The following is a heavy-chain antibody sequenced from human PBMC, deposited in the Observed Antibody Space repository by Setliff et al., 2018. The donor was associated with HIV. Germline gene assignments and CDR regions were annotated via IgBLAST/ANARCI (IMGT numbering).Heavy chain of an antibody. CDR1: GFTFSNYI. Sequence: QPGGSLRLSCAASGFTFSNYIMTWVRQAPGKGLEWVSSITEDGTKAFYADSVKGRFTVSRDNSKSSVYLQMSSLTADDTAVYYCLQGKIDCWGQGTLVTVSS. D-gene: IGHD1-1*01. J-gene: IGHJ4*02. CDR2: ITEDGTKA. V-gene: IGHV3-23*01. CDR3: LQGKIDC.